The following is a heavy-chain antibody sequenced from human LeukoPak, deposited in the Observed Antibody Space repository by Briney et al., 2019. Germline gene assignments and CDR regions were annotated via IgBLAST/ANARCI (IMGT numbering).Heavy chain of an antibody. V-gene: IGHV1-46*01. Sequence: PGASVKVSCKASGYTFTGYYIHWVRQAPGQGLEWMGIINPSGGSTSYAQKFQGRVTMTRDTSTSTVYMELSSLRSEDTAVYYCARGPYDYYDSSGYHEDYWGQGTLVTVSS. CDR3: ARGPYDYYDSSGYHEDY. D-gene: IGHD3-22*01. CDR1: GYTFTGYY. J-gene: IGHJ4*02. CDR2: INPSGGST.